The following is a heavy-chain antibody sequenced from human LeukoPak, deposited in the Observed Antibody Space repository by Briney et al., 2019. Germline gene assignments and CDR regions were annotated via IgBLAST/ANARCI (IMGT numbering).Heavy chain of an antibody. CDR2: IYHSGST. Sequence: ASQTLSLTCAVSGGSISSGGYSWSWIRQPPGKGLEWIGYIYHSGSTYYNPSLKSRVTISVHRSKNQFSLKLSSVTAADTAVYSCARANIITMASWGFDPWGQGTLVTVSS. CDR3: ARANIITMASWGFDP. CDR1: GGSISSGGYS. J-gene: IGHJ5*02. D-gene: IGHD3-10*01. V-gene: IGHV4-30-2*01.